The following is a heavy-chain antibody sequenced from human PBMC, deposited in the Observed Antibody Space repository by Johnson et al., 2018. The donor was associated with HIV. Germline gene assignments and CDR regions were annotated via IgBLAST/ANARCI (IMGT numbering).Heavy chain of an antibody. V-gene: IGHV3-30*03. J-gene: IGHJ3*02. CDR3: ARAIGNWDAFDI. Sequence: KGLEWVAVISYDGSKKYYADSVKGRFTISRDNSKNTLYLQMNSLRVEDTAVYYCARAIGNWDAFDIWGQGTMVTVSS. D-gene: IGHD7-27*01. CDR2: ISYDGSKK.